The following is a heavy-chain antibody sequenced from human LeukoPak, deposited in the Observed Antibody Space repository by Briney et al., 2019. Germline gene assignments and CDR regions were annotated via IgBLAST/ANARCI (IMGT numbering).Heavy chain of an antibody. J-gene: IGHJ5*02. V-gene: IGHV4-4*07. D-gene: IGHD6-19*01. CDR3: ARGIRYSGGGVRWFAP. CDR2: INTSGST. Sequence: SETLSHTCTFCGAPFSSSSWSWIRQPAGKGLEWIGRINTSGSTNYNPSLKSRVTLAGDTSKNQFSLELRSVTAADTAVFYCARGIRYSGGGVRWFAPWGQGTLVTVSS. CDR1: GAPFSSSS.